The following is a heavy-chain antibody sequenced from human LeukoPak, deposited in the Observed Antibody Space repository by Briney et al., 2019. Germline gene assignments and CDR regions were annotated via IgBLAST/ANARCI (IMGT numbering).Heavy chain of an antibody. Sequence: AETLSLTCSVSGGSIGSYSWNWIRQPPGKGLEWIGYIYDTGSTNYNPSLKSRVTISVDRSKNQFSLKLNSVTSADTAVYYCAGSSGWYLWGFDPWGQGTLVTVSS. J-gene: IGHJ5*02. D-gene: IGHD6-19*01. CDR1: GGSIGSYS. CDR3: AGSSGWYLWGFDP. V-gene: IGHV4-59*01. CDR2: IYDTGST.